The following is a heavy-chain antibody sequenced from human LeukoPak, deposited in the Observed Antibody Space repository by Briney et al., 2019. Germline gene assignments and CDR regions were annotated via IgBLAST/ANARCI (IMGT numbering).Heavy chain of an antibody. J-gene: IGHJ4*02. V-gene: IGHV3-30-3*01. CDR1: GFTLSSHA. CDR3: ARVGDGDYYSGGEFDC. Sequence: GGSLRLSCAASGFTLSSHAMHWVRQAPGKGLEWVAVISYDGSNKYYADSVKGRFTISRDNSKNTLYLQMNSLRAEDTAVYYCARVGDGDYYSGGEFDCWGRGPLVSVSS. CDR2: ISYDGSNK. D-gene: IGHD4-17*01.